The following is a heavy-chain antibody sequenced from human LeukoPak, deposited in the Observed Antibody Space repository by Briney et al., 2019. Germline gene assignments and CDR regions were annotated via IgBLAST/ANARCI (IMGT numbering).Heavy chain of an antibody. Sequence: GASVKVSRKASGYTFTGYYMHWVRQAPGQGLEWMGWINPNSGGTNYAQKFQGRVTMTRDTSISTAYMELSRLRSDDTAVYYCARVGHNCSGGSCTGPFDYWGQGTLVTVSS. J-gene: IGHJ4*02. V-gene: IGHV1-2*02. D-gene: IGHD2-15*01. CDR2: INPNSGGT. CDR3: ARVGHNCSGGSCTGPFDY. CDR1: GYTFTGYY.